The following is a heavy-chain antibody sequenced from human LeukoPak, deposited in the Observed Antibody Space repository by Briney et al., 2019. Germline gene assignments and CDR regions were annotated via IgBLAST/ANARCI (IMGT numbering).Heavy chain of an antibody. J-gene: IGHJ4*02. V-gene: IGHV3-23*01. CDR2: ISGSGGST. CDR1: GFTFNIYA. CDR3: ARSIVSTRESDF. Sequence: PGGSLRLSCGASGFTFNIYAMSWVRQAPGKGLEWVSAISGSGGSTYYADSVKGRFTISRDNSKKTLYLQMNSLRAEDTAVYYCARSIVSTRESDFWGQGTLVTVSS. D-gene: IGHD5/OR15-5a*01.